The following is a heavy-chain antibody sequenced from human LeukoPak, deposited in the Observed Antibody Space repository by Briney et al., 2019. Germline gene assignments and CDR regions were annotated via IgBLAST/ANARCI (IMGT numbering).Heavy chain of an antibody. CDR1: GFTFNSFF. CDR3: VRDLGHSRHYFEY. D-gene: IGHD7-27*01. V-gene: IGHV3-7*01. J-gene: IGHJ4*02. Sequence: GGSLRLSCAASGFTFNSFFLNWVRLTPGTELEWVAGISQDGSETFYMDSVRGRFTISRDNTKNSLYLQMNSLRAEDTAVYFCVRDLGHSRHYFEYWGQGALVTVSS. CDR2: ISQDGSET.